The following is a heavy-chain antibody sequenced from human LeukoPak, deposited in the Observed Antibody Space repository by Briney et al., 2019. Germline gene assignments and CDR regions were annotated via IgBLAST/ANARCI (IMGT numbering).Heavy chain of an antibody. CDR3: ARANSGSSGNWFDP. CDR1: GGSISSYY. Sequence: PSETLSLTCTVSGGSISSYYWSWIRQPPGKGLEWIGYIYYSGSTNYNPSLKSRVTISVDTSKNQFSLKLSSVTAADTAVYYCARANSGSSGNWFDPWGQGTLVTVSS. V-gene: IGHV4-59*01. CDR2: IYYSGST. D-gene: IGHD5-12*01. J-gene: IGHJ5*02.